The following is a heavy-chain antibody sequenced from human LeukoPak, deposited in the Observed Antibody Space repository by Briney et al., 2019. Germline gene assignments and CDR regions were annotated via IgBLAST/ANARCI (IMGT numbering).Heavy chain of an antibody. J-gene: IGHJ6*03. CDR2: IYTSGST. D-gene: IGHD6-19*01. CDR3: ARDFREQWLVVYYYYMDV. CDR1: GGSISSYY. V-gene: IGHV4-4*07. Sequence: PSETLSLTCTVSGGSISSYYWSWIRQPAGKGLEWIGRIYTSGSTNYNPSLKSRVTMSVDTSKNQFSLKLSSVTAADTAVYYCARDFREQWLVVYYYYMDVWGKGTTVTVSS.